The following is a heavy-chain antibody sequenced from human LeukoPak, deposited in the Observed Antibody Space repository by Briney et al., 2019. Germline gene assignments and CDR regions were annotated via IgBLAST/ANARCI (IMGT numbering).Heavy chain of an antibody. J-gene: IGHJ4*02. D-gene: IGHD5-24*01. CDR3: AIRDGHTDH. V-gene: IGHV1-69*06. Sequence: GASVKVSCKASGGTFSSYAISWVRQAPGQGLEWMGGIIPIFGTANYAQKFQGRVTITADKSTSAAYMELSSLRSEDKAIYYCAIRDGHTDHWGQGTLVTVSS. CDR1: GGTFSSYA. CDR2: IIPIFGTA.